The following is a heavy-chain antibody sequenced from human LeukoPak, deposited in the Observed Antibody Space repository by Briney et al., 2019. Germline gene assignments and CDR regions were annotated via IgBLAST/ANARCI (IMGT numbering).Heavy chain of an antibody. D-gene: IGHD3-22*01. CDR1: GGSIRSSSYY. CDR3: ARDKYYYDTSGSSPVFDS. CDR2: IYYSGST. J-gene: IGHJ4*02. V-gene: IGHV4-39*02. Sequence: SETLSLTCTVSGGSIRSSSYYWGWIRQPPGKGLEWIGSIYYSGSTYYNPSLKSRVIISVDTSKNQFSLKLSSVTAADTALYYCARDKYYYDTSGSSPVFDSWGQGTLVTVSS.